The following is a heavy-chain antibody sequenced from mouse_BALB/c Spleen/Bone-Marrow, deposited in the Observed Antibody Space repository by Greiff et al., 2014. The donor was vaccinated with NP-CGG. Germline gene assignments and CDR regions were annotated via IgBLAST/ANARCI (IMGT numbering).Heavy chain of an antibody. J-gene: IGHJ2*01. D-gene: IGHD3-1*01. CDR3: ARNHRGYYFDY. CDR2: IWTGGST. Sequence: QVQLQQSGPGLVQPSQSLSITCTVSGFSLTTYGVHWVRQSPGKGLEWLGGIWTGGSTDYNEAFISRLSISKDNSKSQVFFEMNSLQANDTAIYYCARNHRGYYFDYWGQGTTLTVSS. V-gene: IGHV2-2*02. CDR1: GFSLTTYG.